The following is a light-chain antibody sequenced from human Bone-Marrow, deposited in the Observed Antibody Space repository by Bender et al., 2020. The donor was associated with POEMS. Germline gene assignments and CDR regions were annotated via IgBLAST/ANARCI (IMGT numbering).Light chain of an antibody. CDR3: CSYAGLSTRL. CDR2: EDT. CDR1: SSDVGGYKL. J-gene: IGLJ3*02. Sequence: QSALTQPASVSGSPGQSITISCTGTSSDVGGYKLVSWYQQHLGKTSKLLIYEDTERPSGVSNRFSGSKSGNTASLTISGLQTEDEADYYCCSYAGLSTRLFGGGTKVTVL. V-gene: IGLV2-23*01.